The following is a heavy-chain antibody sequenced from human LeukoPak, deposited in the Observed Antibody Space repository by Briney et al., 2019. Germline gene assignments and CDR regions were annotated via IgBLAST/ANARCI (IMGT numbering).Heavy chain of an antibody. J-gene: IGHJ6*03. D-gene: IGHD3-10*01. CDR1: GGSFSGYY. V-gene: IGHV4-34*01. CDR2: INHSGST. CDR3: ARLSMVRGVINYYYYYYYMDV. Sequence: PSETLSLTCAVYGGSFSGYYWSWIRQPPGKGLEWIGEINHSGSTNYNPSLKSRVTISVDTSKNQFSLKLSSVTAADTAVYYCARLSMVRGVINYYYYYYYMDVWGKGTTVTISS.